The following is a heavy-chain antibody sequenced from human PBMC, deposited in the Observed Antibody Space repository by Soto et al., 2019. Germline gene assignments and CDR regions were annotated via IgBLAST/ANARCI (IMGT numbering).Heavy chain of an antibody. CDR1: GYTFTSYG. V-gene: IGHV1-18*01. CDR2: ISAYNGNT. Sequence: GASVKVSCKASGYTFTSYGISWVRQAPGQGLEWMGWISAYNGNTNYAQKLQGRVTMTTDTSTSTAYLELSSLTSEDTAVYYCARDEGRSSGSLDAFDIWGQGTMVTVSS. D-gene: IGHD1-26*01. J-gene: IGHJ3*02. CDR3: ARDEGRSSGSLDAFDI.